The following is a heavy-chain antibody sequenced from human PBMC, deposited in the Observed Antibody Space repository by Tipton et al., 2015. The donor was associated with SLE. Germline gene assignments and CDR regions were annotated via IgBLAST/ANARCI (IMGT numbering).Heavy chain of an antibody. V-gene: IGHV3-23*01. Sequence: SLRLSCAASGFTFDDYDMNWVRQAPGKGLEWVSAISGSGGSTYYADSVKGRFTISRDNSKNTLYLQMNSLRAEDTAVYYCAKGGSSWEYYFDYWGQGTLVTGSS. CDR1: GFTFDDYD. CDR3: AKGGSSWEYYFDY. D-gene: IGHD6-13*01. CDR2: ISGSGGST. J-gene: IGHJ4*02.